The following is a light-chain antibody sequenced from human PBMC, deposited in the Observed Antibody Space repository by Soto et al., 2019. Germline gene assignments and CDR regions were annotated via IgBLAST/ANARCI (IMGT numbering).Light chain of an antibody. CDR2: GAS. CDR3: QQYNDWPLT. Sequence: EIGMTQSPVTLSVSPGERATLSCRASQSVTNSYLAWYQQKPGQAPRLLIFGASTRAAGIPARFSGSGSGTEFTLTISSLQSEDFALYYCQQYNDWPLTFGQGTKV. V-gene: IGKV3-15*01. J-gene: IGKJ1*01. CDR1: QSVTNSY.